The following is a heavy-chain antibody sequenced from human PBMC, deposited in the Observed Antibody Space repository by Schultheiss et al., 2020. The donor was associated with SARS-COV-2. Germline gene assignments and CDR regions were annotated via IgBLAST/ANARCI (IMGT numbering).Heavy chain of an antibody. CDR2: INPNSGGT. CDR3: ARESPTYDFWSGYYLNYYYYYMDV. J-gene: IGHJ6*03. D-gene: IGHD3-3*01. V-gene: IGHV1-2*02. Sequence: ASVKVSCKASGGTFTGYYMHWVRQAPGQGLEWMGWINPNSGGTNYAQKFQGRVTMTRDTSISTAYMELSRLRSDDTAVYYCARESPTYDFWSGYYLNYYYYYMDVWGKGTTVTVSS. CDR1: GGTFTGYY.